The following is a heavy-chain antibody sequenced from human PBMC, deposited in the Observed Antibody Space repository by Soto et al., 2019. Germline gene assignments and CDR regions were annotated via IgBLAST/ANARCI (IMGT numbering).Heavy chain of an antibody. J-gene: IGHJ6*01. Sequence: QVQLVESGGGVVQPGRSLRLSCAASGFTFSSYGIHWVRQAPGKGLEWVAFISNAGSNKYYEDSVKGRFTISRDNSKNTLYLQMNSLRAEDTAVYYCAKDRLANPPYYYYYYGMDVW. CDR2: ISNAGSNK. V-gene: IGHV3-30*18. CDR3: AKDRLANPPYYYYYYGMDV. D-gene: IGHD6-25*01. CDR1: GFTFSSYG.